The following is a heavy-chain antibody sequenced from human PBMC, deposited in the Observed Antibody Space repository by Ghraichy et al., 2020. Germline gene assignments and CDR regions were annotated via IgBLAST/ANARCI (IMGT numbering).Heavy chain of an antibody. J-gene: IGHJ6*02. CDR2: IWYDGSNK. CDR1: GFTFSSYG. D-gene: IGHD4-17*01. V-gene: IGHV3-33*01. Sequence: GESLNISCAASGFTFSSYGMHWVRQAPGKGLEWVAVIWYDGSNKYYADSVKGRFTISRDNSKNTLYLQMNSLRAEDTAVYYCARDLGDNRVYYGMDVWGQGTTVTVSS. CDR3: ARDLGDNRVYYGMDV.